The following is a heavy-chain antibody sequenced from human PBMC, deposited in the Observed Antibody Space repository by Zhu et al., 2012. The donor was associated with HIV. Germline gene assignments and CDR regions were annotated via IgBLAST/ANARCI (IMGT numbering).Heavy chain of an antibody. J-gene: IGHJ6*03. CDR2: IYYSGTS. CDR3: ARHRGGLRYFEWSPTRTYYYFYMDA. CDR1: RGSINSGSYY. Sequence: QVQLQESGPGLVKPSETLSLTCNVSRGSINSGSYYWGWVRQPPGKGLEWIGNIYYSGTSYYNPSLESRVTISVDTSKNQFSLRLTSVTAADTAIYYCARHRGGLRYFEWSPTRTYYYFYMDAWGRGTTVAVSS. D-gene: IGHD3-9*01. V-gene: IGHV4-39*01.